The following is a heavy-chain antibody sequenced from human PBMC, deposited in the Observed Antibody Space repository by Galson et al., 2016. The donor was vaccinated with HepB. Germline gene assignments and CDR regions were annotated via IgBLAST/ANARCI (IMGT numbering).Heavy chain of an antibody. CDR1: TFTFSSHG. D-gene: IGHD2/OR15-2a*01. V-gene: IGHV3-23*01. CDR2: ISASGSLI. J-gene: IGHJ4*02. CDR3: AKRHEYCPPVGCSVDY. Sequence: SLRLSCAASTFTFSSHGMSWVRQALGKGLEWVSSISASGSLIYYADSVKGRFTISRDNSNNILFLQMSSLRVDDTAVYFCAKRHEYCPPVGCSVDYWGQGTLVSVSS.